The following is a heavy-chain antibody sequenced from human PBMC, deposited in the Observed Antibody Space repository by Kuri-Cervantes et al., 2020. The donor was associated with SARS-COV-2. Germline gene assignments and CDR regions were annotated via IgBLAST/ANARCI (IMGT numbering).Heavy chain of an antibody. J-gene: IGHJ4*02. V-gene: IGHV3-21*01. CDR2: MSGSSGYI. Sequence: ETLSLTCAASGFNLSSYTITWVRQAPGKGLEWVSSMSGSSGYISYADSLRGRFTISRDNAKNSLYLQMNSLTAEDTALYYCATGAGYSSGWCLDSWGQGTLVTVSS. D-gene: IGHD6-19*01. CDR3: ATGAGYSSGWCLDS. CDR1: GFNLSSYT.